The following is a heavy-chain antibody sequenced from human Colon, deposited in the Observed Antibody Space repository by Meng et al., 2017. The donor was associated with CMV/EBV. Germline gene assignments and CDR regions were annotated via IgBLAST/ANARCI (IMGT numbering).Heavy chain of an antibody. V-gene: IGHV4-39*07. J-gene: IGHJ4*02. CDR2: VQYSGST. CDR1: GGSISSSNYY. Sequence: SETLSLTCTVSGGSISSSNYYWGWIRQPPGKGLEWIASVQYSGSTYYNASLKSRVTISVDTSKNQFSLKLTSVTAADTAVYYCARDGRCSRSGGSCLDYWGQGALVTVSS. D-gene: IGHD2-15*01. CDR3: ARDGRCSRSGGSCLDY.